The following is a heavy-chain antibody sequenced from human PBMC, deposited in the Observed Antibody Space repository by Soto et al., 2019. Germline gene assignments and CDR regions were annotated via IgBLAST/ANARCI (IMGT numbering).Heavy chain of an antibody. Sequence: QVQLVQSGAEVKKPGASVKVSCKASGYTFTSYGISWVRQAPGQGLEWMGWISAYNGNTNYAQKLQGRVTMNTDTSTSTVYMELRSLRSDDTAVYYCVVAAQPYYFDYWGQGTLVTVSS. D-gene: IGHD2-15*01. CDR1: GYTFTSYG. V-gene: IGHV1-18*01. J-gene: IGHJ4*02. CDR3: VVAAQPYYFDY. CDR2: ISAYNGNT.